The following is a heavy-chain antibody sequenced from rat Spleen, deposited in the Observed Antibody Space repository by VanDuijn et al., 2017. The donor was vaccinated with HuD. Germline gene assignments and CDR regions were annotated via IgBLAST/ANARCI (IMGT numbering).Heavy chain of an antibody. Sequence: EVQLKESGPGLVQPSQTLSLTCTVSGFSLTDYSVHWLRQPPGNGLEWTGVMWSGGSTAYNSALKSRLSISRDTSKSQVFLKMNSLQTEDTAIYYCTRDEVMDAWGQGASVTVSS. CDR1: GFSLTDYS. CDR2: MWSGGST. J-gene: IGHJ4*01. CDR3: TRDEVMDA. V-gene: IGHV2S63*01.